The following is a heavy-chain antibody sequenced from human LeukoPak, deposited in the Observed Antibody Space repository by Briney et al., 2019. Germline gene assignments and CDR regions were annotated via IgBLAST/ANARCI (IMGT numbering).Heavy chain of an antibody. Sequence: PGGSLRLSCAASGFTFSSYGMHWVRQAPGKGLEWVAVIWYDGSNKYYADSVKGRFTISRDNAKNSLYLQMNSLRAEDTAVYYCARDLGDYGDYSWGQGTLVTVSS. CDR2: IWYDGSNK. CDR1: GFTFSSYG. J-gene: IGHJ4*02. CDR3: ARDLGDYGDYS. D-gene: IGHD4-17*01. V-gene: IGHV3-33*01.